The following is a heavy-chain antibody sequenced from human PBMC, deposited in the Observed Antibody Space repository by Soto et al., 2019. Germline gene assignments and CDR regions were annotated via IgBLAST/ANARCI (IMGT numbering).Heavy chain of an antibody. V-gene: IGHV3-15*07. Sequence: EVQVVESGGGFVEPGGSLRLSCAASGFSFTSAWLTWVRQAPGKGLEWVGRIKSETDGGTTAFAAPVKDRFTMSRDDAXXXXXXXXXXXXXXXXXXXXXXXQVTICGAPFIYWGQGILVTVSS. CDR1: GFSFTSAW. J-gene: IGHJ4*02. CDR2: IKSETDGGTT. CDR3: XXQVTICGAPFIY. D-gene: IGHD3-3*01.